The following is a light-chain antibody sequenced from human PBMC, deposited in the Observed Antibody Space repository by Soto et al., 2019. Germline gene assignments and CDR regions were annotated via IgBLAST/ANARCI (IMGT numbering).Light chain of an antibody. Sequence: QPVLTQSPSASASLGASVKLTCTLSSGHSSYAIAWHQQQPEKGPRYLMKLNSDGSHSKGDGTPDRFSGSSSGAERYLTISRLQSEDEAGYYCQTWGTGTLVFGGGTKLAVL. CDR1: SGHSSYA. CDR3: QTWGTGTLV. V-gene: IGLV4-69*01. CDR2: LNSDGSH. J-gene: IGLJ2*01.